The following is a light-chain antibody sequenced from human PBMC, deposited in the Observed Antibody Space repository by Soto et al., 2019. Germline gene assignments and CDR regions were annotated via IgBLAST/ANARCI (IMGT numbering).Light chain of an antibody. CDR2: HNN. J-gene: IGLJ3*02. CDR1: RSNIGSNY. Sequence: QSVLTQPPSASGTPGQRVTISCSGSRSNIGSNYVYWYQQFPGTAPKLLIYHNNQRPSGVPDRFSGSKSGTSASLAISGLRSEDEADYYCAAWDDSLRGVFGGGTKLTVL. CDR3: AAWDDSLRGV. V-gene: IGLV1-47*02.